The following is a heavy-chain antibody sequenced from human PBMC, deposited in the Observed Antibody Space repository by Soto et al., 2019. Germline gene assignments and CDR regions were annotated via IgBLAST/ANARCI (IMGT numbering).Heavy chain of an antibody. CDR1: GFTFSNAW. CDR2: IKSKTDGGTT. Sequence: GGSLRLSCAASGFTFSNAWMSWVRQAPGKGLEWVGRIKSKTDGGTTDYAAPVKGRFTISRDDSKNTLYLQMNSLKTEDTAVYYCTTDREGELLRIDYWGQGTLVTVSS. V-gene: IGHV3-15*01. J-gene: IGHJ4*02. CDR3: TTDREGELLRIDY. D-gene: IGHD1-26*01.